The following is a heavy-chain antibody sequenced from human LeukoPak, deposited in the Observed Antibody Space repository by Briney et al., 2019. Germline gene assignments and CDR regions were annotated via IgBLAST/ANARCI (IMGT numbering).Heavy chain of an antibody. CDR1: GGSFSGYY. J-gene: IGHJ4*02. V-gene: IGHV4-34*01. CDR2: INHSGST. Sequence: SETLSLTCAVYGGSFSGYYWSWIRQPPGKGLEWIGEINHSGSTNYNPSLKSRVTISVDTSKNQFSLKLSSVTAADTAVYYCARAGYDFWSGYSRGYFDYWGQGTLVTVSS. CDR3: ARAGYDFWSGYSRGYFDY. D-gene: IGHD3-3*01.